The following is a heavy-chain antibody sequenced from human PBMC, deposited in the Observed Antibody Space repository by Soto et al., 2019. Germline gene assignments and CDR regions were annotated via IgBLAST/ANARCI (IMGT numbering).Heavy chain of an antibody. V-gene: IGHV4-34*01. CDR1: GGSFSGYY. Sequence: SSWTLSLTCAVYGGSFSGYYWSWILQPPGKGLEWIGEINHSGSTNYNPSLKSRFTLSVDTSKNQFSLKLSSVTAADTAVYYCAITLECSSTSCPHSHYYGMDVWGQGTRVTVSS. CDR2: INHSGST. D-gene: IGHD2-2*01. J-gene: IGHJ6*02. CDR3: AITLECSSTSCPHSHYYGMDV.